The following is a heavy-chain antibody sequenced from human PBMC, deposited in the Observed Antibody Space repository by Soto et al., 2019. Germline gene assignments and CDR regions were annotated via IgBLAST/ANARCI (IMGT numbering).Heavy chain of an antibody. CDR2: IFANGHT. CDR1: GGSISEKY. V-gene: IGHV4-4*07. Sequence: LSLTCIVSGGSISEKYWNWVRQPPGKGLEWIGLIFANGHTDYNPSLKSRVTMSVDASKNQFSLRLTSMTAADTAVYYCVASLAASGLNWLDPWGRGPWSPSPQ. CDR3: VASLAASGLNWLDP. D-gene: IGHD6-13*01. J-gene: IGHJ5*02.